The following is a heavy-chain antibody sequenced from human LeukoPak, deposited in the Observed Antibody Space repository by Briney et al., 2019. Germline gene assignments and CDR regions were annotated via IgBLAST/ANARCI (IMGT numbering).Heavy chain of an antibody. D-gene: IGHD7-27*01. CDR2: IYSGGST. V-gene: IGHV3-53*01. CDR1: GFTVSNNY. CDR3: ARRLPTAWGADY. Sequence: GGSLRLSCAASGFTVSNNYMTWVRQAPGKGPEWVSVIYSGGSTYNADSVKGRFTISRDNSKNTLYLQMNSLRAEDTAVYYCARRLPTAWGADYWGQGTLVTVSS. J-gene: IGHJ4*02.